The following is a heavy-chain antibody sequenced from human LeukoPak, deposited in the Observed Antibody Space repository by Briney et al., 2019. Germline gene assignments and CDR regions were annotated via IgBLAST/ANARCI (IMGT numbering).Heavy chain of an antibody. CDR3: AREDGIVGVTSAFDV. D-gene: IGHD1-26*01. V-gene: IGHV3-21*01. CDR2: ISSRSDYK. Sequence: GGSLRLSCAASGFTFSTYSMNWVRQAPGKGLEWVQSISSRSDYKYYAVSVKRRFTISRDNAKNSLYLQMNSLGPEDTAVYYCAREDGIVGVTSAFDVWGQGTMATVSS. CDR1: GFTFSTYS. J-gene: IGHJ3*01.